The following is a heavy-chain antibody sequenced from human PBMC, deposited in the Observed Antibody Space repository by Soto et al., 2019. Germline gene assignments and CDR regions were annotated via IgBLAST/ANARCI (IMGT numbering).Heavy chain of an antibody. Sequence: EVQVLESGGGLVQPGGSLRLSCAASGFTFTSYAMSWVRQAPGKGLEWVSTISGSGGTTYYADSVKGRFTISRDNSKNTLGLQMNSLRAEDTAIYYCAKTHGHFWYFDLWGRGTLVTVSS. J-gene: IGHJ2*01. V-gene: IGHV3-23*01. CDR2: ISGSGGTT. CDR1: GFTFTSYA. CDR3: AKTHGHFWYFDL.